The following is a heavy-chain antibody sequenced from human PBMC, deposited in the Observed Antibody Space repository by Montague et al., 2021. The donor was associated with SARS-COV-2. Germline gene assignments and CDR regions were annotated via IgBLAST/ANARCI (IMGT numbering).Heavy chain of an antibody. CDR2: TYYRSKWYN. D-gene: IGHD2-2*01. CDR3: ARIPVGSKYYFDF. V-gene: IGHV6-1*01. Sequence: CAISGDSVSRNSAAWNWIRQSPSRGLEWLGRTYYRSKWYNDYAESVKSRITIDPDTSKHQFSLHLNSVTPEGTAVYYCARIPVGSKYYFDFWGQGTLVTVSS. CDR1: GDSVSRNSAA. J-gene: IGHJ4*02.